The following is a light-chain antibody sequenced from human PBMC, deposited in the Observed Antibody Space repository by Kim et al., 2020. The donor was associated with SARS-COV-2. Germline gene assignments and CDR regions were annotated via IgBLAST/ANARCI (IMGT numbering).Light chain of an antibody. CDR3: MIWHSRTVI. Sequence: QPVLTQPSSLSASPGASASLTCTLRSGIDVDSYRIYWYRQKPGSPPQWLLRYKSDLDKQEGSGVPSRFSGSKDASANAGILLISGLQFDDEADYYCMIWHSRTVIFGGGTQLTVL. CDR2: YKSDLDK. CDR1: SGIDVDSYR. V-gene: IGLV5-45*03. J-gene: IGLJ2*01.